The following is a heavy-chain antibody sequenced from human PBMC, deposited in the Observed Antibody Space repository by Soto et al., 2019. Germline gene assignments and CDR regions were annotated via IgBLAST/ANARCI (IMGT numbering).Heavy chain of an antibody. D-gene: IGHD3-3*01. J-gene: IGHJ4*02. CDR1: GGSVSSGSYY. CDR3: ASSTIFGVVTFDY. V-gene: IGHV4-61*01. CDR2: IYYSGST. Sequence: SETLSLTCTVSGGSVSSGSYYWSWIRQPPGKGLEWIGYIYYSGSTNYNPSLKSRVTISVDTSKNQFSLKLSSVTAADTAVYYCASSTIFGVVTFDYWGQGTLVTVSS.